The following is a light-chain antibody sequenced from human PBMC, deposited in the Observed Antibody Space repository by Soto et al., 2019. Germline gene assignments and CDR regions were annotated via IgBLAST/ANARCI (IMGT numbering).Light chain of an antibody. CDR3: LSLDSSLSVV. Sequence: QSVLTQPPSVSGAPGQRVTISCTGSSSNIGAGYDVQWYKQLPGRAPKRLIYGNTNRPSGVPDRFSGSKSGTSASLAITGLQADDEADYYCLSLDSSLSVVFGGGTKLTVL. J-gene: IGLJ2*01. V-gene: IGLV1-40*01. CDR2: GNT. CDR1: SSNIGAGYD.